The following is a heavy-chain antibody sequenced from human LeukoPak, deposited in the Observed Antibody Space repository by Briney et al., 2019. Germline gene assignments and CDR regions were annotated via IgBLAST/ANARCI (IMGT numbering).Heavy chain of an antibody. CDR2: MSHSGTT. CDR1: GGSISTTTYY. Sequence: SETLSLTCTVSGGSISTTTYYRGWIRQPPGKGLEWVGSMSHSGTTYYNPSLKSRITISVDTSKNQFSLKLSSVTAADTAVYYCASNYYTSSFDNWGQGALVTVSS. CDR3: ASNYYTSSFDN. V-gene: IGHV4-39*01. J-gene: IGHJ4*02. D-gene: IGHD3-22*01.